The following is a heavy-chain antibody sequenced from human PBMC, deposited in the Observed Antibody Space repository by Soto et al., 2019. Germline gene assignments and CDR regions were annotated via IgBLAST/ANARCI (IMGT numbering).Heavy chain of an antibody. CDR1: GYTFTSYG. J-gene: IGHJ3*02. Sequence: ASVKVSCKASGYTFTSYGISWVRQAPGQGLEWMGWISAYNGNTNYAQKLQGRVTMTTDTSTSTAYMELRSLRSDDTAVYYCARPSLGYCSSTSCPGAFDIWGQGTMVTVSS. V-gene: IGHV1-18*01. D-gene: IGHD2-2*01. CDR3: ARPSLGYCSSTSCPGAFDI. CDR2: ISAYNGNT.